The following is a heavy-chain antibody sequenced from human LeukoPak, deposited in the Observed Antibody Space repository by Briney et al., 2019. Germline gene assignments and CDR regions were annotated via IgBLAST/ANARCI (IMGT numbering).Heavy chain of an antibody. Sequence: PGGSLRLSGSGCGLRFSSYWRKWVRQPPGNGLEGGATVKQGGSEKYYVDSVKGRFTISRDNAKNSLYLQMNSLRAEDTAVYYCAKDGYGDNQDYYYYYGMDVWGQGTTVTVSS. CDR2: VKQGGSEK. V-gene: IGHV3-7*03. J-gene: IGHJ6*02. CDR3: AKDGYGDNQDYYYYYGMDV. D-gene: IGHD4-17*01. CDR1: GLRFSSYW.